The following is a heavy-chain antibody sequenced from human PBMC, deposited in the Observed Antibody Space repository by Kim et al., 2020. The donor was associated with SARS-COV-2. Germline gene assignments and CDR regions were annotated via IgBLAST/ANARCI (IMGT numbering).Heavy chain of an antibody. Sequence: RYRPALKSRLTITKDTSKNQVVLTMTNMDPVDTATYYCVHRVSFGGYFDYWGQGTLVTVSS. D-gene: IGHD3-10*01. CDR3: VHRVSFGGYFDY. V-gene: IGHV2-5*01. J-gene: IGHJ4*02.